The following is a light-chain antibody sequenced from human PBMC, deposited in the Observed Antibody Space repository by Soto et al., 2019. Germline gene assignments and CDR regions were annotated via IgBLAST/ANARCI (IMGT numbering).Light chain of an antibody. J-gene: IGKJ1*01. Sequence: EIVMTQSPATLSVSPGERATLSCRASQRVSSSLAWYQQKPGQAPRLLVYDASTRATGVPARFSGSGSGTEFTLTISSLQSEDSAVYYCHEYNTWPWTFGQGTKV. CDR2: DAS. CDR3: HEYNTWPWT. CDR1: QRVSSS. V-gene: IGKV3-15*01.